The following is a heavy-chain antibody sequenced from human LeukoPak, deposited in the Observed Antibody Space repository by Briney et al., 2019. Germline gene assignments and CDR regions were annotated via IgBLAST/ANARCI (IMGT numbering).Heavy chain of an antibody. CDR3: ARVRWAGSSGYYGPDAFDI. V-gene: IGHV4-30-4*01. Sequence: PSETLSLTCTVSGGSVSSGSYYWSWIRQPPGKGLEWIGYIYYSGSTYYNPSLKSRVTISVDTSKNQFSLKLSSVTAADTAVYYCARVRWAGSSGYYGPDAFDIWGQGTMVTVSS. J-gene: IGHJ3*02. CDR2: IYYSGST. D-gene: IGHD3-22*01. CDR1: GGSVSSGSYY.